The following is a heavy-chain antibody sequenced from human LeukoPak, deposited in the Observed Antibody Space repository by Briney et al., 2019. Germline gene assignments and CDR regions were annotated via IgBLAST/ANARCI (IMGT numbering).Heavy chain of an antibody. Sequence: PSETLSLTCTVSGGSIGSYYWSWIRQPPGKGLEWIGYIYYSGSTNYNPSLKSRVTISVDTPKNQFSLKLSSVTAADTAVYYCAIHLPYYYGMDVWGRGTTVTVSS. CDR2: IYYSGST. J-gene: IGHJ6*02. CDR1: GGSIGSYY. CDR3: AIHLPYYYGMDV. V-gene: IGHV4-59*08.